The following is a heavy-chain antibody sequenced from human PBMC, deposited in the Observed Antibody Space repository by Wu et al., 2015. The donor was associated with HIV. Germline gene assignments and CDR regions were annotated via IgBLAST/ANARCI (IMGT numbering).Heavy chain of an antibody. CDR1: GYTFTSYG. V-gene: IGHV1-18*04. D-gene: IGHD3-3*01. CDR2: ISGYNGKT. Sequence: QVQLVQSGAEVRKPGASVKVSCKASGYTFTSYGISWVRQAPGQGLEWMGWISGYNGKTSYAQTFQDRVIMTIETSKSTAYMEVRSLRSDDTAIYYCARSRFERDVIYGVTTNYYYYNMDVWGKGTTVTVSS. CDR3: ARSRFERDVIYGVTTNYYYYNMDV. J-gene: IGHJ6*03.